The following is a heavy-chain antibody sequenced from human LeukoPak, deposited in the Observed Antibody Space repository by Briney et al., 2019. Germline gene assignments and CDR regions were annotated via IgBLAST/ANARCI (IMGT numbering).Heavy chain of an antibody. J-gene: IGHJ5*02. CDR1: GFTFTSYS. CDR2: ISGGGGST. D-gene: IGHD2-2*02. V-gene: IGHV3-23*01. CDR3: AKSGCSSTSCYSILSGWLDP. Sequence: GGSLRLSCAASGFTFTSYSMNWVRQAPGKGLEWVSTISGGGGSTYYADSVKGRFTISRDNSKNTLYLQVNSLRAEDTAVYYCAKSGCSSTSCYSILSGWLDPWGQGTPVTVSS.